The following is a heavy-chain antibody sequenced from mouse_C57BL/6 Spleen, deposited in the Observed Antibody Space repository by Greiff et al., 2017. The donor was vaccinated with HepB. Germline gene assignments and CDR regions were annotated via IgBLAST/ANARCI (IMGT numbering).Heavy chain of an antibody. CDR3: ARRDYGNYDYAMDY. J-gene: IGHJ4*01. CDR1: GYTFTSYW. D-gene: IGHD2-1*01. V-gene: IGHV1-69*01. Sequence: QVQLQQPGAELVMPGASVKLSCKASGYTFTSYWMHWVKPRPGQGLEWIGEIDPSDSYTNYNQKFKGKSTLTVDKSSSTAYMQLSSLTSEDSAVYYCARRDYGNYDYAMDYWGQGTSVTVSS. CDR2: IDPSDSYT.